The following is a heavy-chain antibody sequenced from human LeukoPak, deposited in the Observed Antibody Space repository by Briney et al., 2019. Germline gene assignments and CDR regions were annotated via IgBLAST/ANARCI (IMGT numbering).Heavy chain of an antibody. CDR1: GFSVSGTH. Sequence: PGGSLRLSCAASGFSVSGTHMSWVRQAPGKGLEWVSAMYTGGTTYYADSVQGRFTIYRDNSKNTLYLQMNSLRAEDTAVYYCAKDEATSGGGLASWGQGTLVSVPS. J-gene: IGHJ4*02. CDR3: AKDEATSGGGLAS. V-gene: IGHV3-53*01. D-gene: IGHD3-16*01. CDR2: MYTGGTT.